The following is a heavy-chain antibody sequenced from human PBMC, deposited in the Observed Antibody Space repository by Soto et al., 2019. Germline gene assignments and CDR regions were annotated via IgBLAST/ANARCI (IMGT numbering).Heavy chain of an antibody. CDR2: ISSNGGST. D-gene: IGHD4-17*01. Sequence: EVQLVESGGGLVQPGGSLRLSCAASGFTFSRYAMHWVRQAPGKGLEYVSTISSNGGSTYYANSVKGRFTISRDNSKNTLYLQMGSLRAEDMAVYYCASASDYGGYYYGMDVWGQGTTVTVSS. CDR3: ASASDYGGYYYGMDV. J-gene: IGHJ6*02. CDR1: GFTFSRYA. V-gene: IGHV3-64*01.